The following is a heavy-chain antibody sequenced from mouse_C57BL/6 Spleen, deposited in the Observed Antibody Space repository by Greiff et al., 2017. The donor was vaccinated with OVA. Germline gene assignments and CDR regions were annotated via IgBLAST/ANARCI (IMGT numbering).Heavy chain of an antibody. V-gene: IGHV1-54*01. J-gene: IGHJ4*01. CDR3: ARSEYAMDY. CDR1: GYAFTNYL. CDR2: INPGSGGT. Sequence: VKLQESGAELVRPGTSVKVSCKASGYAFTNYLIEWVKQRPGQGLEWIGVINPGSGGTNYNEKFKGKATLTADKSSSTAYMQLSSLTSEDSAVYFCARSEYAMDYWGQGTSVTVSS.